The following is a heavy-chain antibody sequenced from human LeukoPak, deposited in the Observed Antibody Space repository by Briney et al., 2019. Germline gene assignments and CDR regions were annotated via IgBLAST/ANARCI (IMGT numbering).Heavy chain of an antibody. Sequence: KAGGSLRLSCAASGFTFSKAWMSWVRQAPGKGLEWISSISSSGSYIYYADSVKGRFTISRDNAKNSLYLQMNSLRAEDTAVYYCAEDSGTKKTVRGLMGGSFDYWGQGTLVTVSS. CDR3: AEDSGTKKTVRGLMGGSFDY. J-gene: IGHJ4*02. CDR2: ISSSGSYI. D-gene: IGHD3-10*01. V-gene: IGHV3-21*01. CDR1: GFTFSKAW.